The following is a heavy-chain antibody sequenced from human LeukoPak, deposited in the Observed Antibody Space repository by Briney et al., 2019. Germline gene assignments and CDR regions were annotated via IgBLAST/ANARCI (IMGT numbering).Heavy chain of an antibody. D-gene: IGHD6-19*01. Sequence: TSETLSLTCAVYGGSFSGYYWSWIRQPPGKGLEWIGEINHSGSTNYNPSLKSRVTISVDTSKNQFSLKLSSVTAADTAVYYCARDEQWLVPNDAFDIWGQGTMVTVSS. CDR1: GGSFSGYY. J-gene: IGHJ3*02. V-gene: IGHV4-34*01. CDR3: ARDEQWLVPNDAFDI. CDR2: INHSGST.